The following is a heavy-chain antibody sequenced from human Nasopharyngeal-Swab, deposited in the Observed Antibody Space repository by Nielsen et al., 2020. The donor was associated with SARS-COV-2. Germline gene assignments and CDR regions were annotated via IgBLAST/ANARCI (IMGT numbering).Heavy chain of an antibody. D-gene: IGHD2-15*01. CDR2: IYPGDSDT. CDR1: GYSFTNYW. Sequence: GESLKISCKGSGYSFTNYWIGRVRQMPGKGLEWMGIIYPGDSDTRYSPSFEGQVTISVDKSISTAYLQWSSLKASDTAMYYCARVQGYCTGGSCYSVFYYFAMDVWGQGTTVTVSS. J-gene: IGHJ6*02. V-gene: IGHV5-51*01. CDR3: ARVQGYCTGGSCYSVFYYFAMDV.